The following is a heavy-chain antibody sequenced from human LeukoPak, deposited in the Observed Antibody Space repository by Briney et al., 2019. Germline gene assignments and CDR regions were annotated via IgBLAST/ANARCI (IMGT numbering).Heavy chain of an antibody. V-gene: IGHV3-21*04. CDR1: GFTFSSYS. CDR3: ARDRILTKSYNWFDP. CDR2: ISSSSSYI. Sequence: GSLRLSCAASGFTFSSYSMNWVRQAPGKGLEWVSSISSSSSYIYYADSVKGRFTISRDNAKNSLYLQMNSLRAEDTAVYYCARDRILTKSYNWFDPWGQGTLVTVSS. D-gene: IGHD1-1*01. J-gene: IGHJ5*02.